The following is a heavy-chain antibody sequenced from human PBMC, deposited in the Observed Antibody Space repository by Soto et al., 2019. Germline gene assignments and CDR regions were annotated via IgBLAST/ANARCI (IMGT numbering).Heavy chain of an antibody. D-gene: IGHD3-3*01. J-gene: IGHJ5*02. CDR2: IYYSGST. V-gene: IGHV4-59*08. CDR3: ARHWPRRGYDFWTFDP. Sequence: SETLSLTCTVSGGSISSYYWSWIRQPPGKGLEWIGYIYYSGSTNYNPPLKSRVTISVDTSKNQFSLKLSSVTAADTAVYYCARHWPRRGYDFWTFDPWGQGTLVTVSS. CDR1: GGSISSYY.